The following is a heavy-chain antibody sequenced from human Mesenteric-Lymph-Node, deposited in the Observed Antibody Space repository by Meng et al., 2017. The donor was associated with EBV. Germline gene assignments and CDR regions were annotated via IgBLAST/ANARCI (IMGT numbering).Heavy chain of an antibody. CDR2: ISAYNGNT. CDR3: ARDGSAYYGSGTFYRDY. J-gene: IGHJ4*02. D-gene: IGHD3-10*01. V-gene: IGHV1-18*01. CDR1: GYTFTSYG. Sequence: VQLVHSGAEVQKPGASVKVSCKASGYTFTSYGLSWVRQAPGQGLEWMGWISAYNGNTIHAQNLQGRLTMTTDASTSTAYMELRSLRSDDTAIYYCARDGSAYYGSGTFYRDYWGQGTLVTVSS.